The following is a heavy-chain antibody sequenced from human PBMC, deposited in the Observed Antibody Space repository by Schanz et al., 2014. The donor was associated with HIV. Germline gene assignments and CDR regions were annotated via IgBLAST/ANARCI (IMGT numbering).Heavy chain of an antibody. CDR3: AKDRNYYDSKYRGKGNCYYYYGMDV. J-gene: IGHJ6*02. CDR2: IWVDGTSK. CDR1: GFTYRNYG. D-gene: IGHD3-22*01. Sequence: QEQLVESGGGVVQPGRSLRLSCAASGFTYRNYGMHWVRQAPGKGLEWVAVIWVDGTSKFYADSVKGRFTISRDNSKNTLNLQMKSLRAEDTAVYYCAKDRNYYDSKYRGKGNCYYYYGMDVWGQGTTVTVSS. V-gene: IGHV3-33*06.